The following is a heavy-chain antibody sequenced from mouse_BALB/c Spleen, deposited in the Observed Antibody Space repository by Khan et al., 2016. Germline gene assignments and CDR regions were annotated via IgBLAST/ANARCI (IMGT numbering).Heavy chain of an antibody. Sequence: QLQLVQSGPELKKPGETVKISCKASGYTFTNYGMNWVKQAPGKGLKWMGRINTYTGEPTYADDFMGRFAFSLETSASTAYLQHNNIQNEDLATYFCARSRGYLSAMDYWGQGTSVTVSS. CDR3: ARSRGYLSAMDY. D-gene: IGHD2-3*01. CDR2: INTYTGEP. V-gene: IGHV9-1*02. CDR1: GYTFTNYG. J-gene: IGHJ4*01.